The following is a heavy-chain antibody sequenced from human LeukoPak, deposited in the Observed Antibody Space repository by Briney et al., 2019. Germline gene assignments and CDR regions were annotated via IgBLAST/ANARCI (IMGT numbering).Heavy chain of an antibody. J-gene: IGHJ4*02. CDR2: IWYDGSNK. V-gene: IGHV3-33*01. D-gene: IGHD6-13*01. CDR3: ARDRPRYSSSWSYYFDY. Sequence: GGSLRLSCAASGFTFSSYGMHWVRQAPGKGLEWVTAIWYDGSNKYYADSVKGRFTISRDNSKNTLYLQMNSLRAEDTAVYYCARDRPRYSSSWSYYFDYWGQGTLVTVSS. CDR1: GFTFSSYG.